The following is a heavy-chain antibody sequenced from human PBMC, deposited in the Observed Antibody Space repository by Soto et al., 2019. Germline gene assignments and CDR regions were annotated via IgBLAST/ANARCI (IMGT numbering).Heavy chain of an antibody. Sequence: EVPLVESGGGLVQPGGSLRLSCEASGFTFRNYDMHWVRQGTGKGLEWVSGISAAGDPDYADSVEGRFTISRENAQNSFFLQMNSLRVGDTAVYYCARTDRDFYGLDVWGQGNTVIVSS. J-gene: IGHJ6*02. CDR2: ISAAGDP. V-gene: IGHV3-13*05. CDR1: GFTFRNYD. CDR3: ARTDRDFYGLDV.